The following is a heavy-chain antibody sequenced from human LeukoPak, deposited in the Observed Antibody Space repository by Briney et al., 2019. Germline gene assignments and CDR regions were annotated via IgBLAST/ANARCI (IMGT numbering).Heavy chain of an antibody. D-gene: IGHD2-2*01. J-gene: IGHJ5*02. Sequence: SETLSLTCTVSGGSISSYYWSWIRQPPGKGLEWTGYIYYSGSTNYNPSLKSRVTISVDTSKNQFSLKLSSVTAADTAVYYCARHMYQLTPILDWFDPWGQGTLVTVSS. CDR1: GGSISSYY. V-gene: IGHV4-59*08. CDR2: IYYSGST. CDR3: ARHMYQLTPILDWFDP.